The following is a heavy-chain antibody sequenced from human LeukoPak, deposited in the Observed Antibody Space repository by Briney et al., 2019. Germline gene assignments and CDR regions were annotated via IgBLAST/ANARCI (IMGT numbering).Heavy chain of an antibody. J-gene: IGHJ4*02. CDR3: ARGLGYYGSGSYYRALGY. D-gene: IGHD3-10*01. CDR2: MNPNSGNT. V-gene: IGHV1-8*03. CDR1: GYTFTSYD. Sequence: ASVKVSCKASGYTFTSYDINWVRQATGQGLEWMGWMNPNSGNTGYAQKFQGRVTITRNTSISTAYMELSSLRSEDTAVYYRARGLGYYGSGSYYRALGYWGQGTLVNVSS.